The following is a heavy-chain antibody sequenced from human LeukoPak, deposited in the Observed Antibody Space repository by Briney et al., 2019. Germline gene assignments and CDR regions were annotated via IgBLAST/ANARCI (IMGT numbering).Heavy chain of an antibody. J-gene: IGHJ2*01. CDR2: IWFDGSNK. V-gene: IGHV3-33*01. Sequence: GRSLRLSCEASGFSFSTYGMHWVRQAPGKGLEWVALIWFDGSNKHYADSVKGRFTISRDNSKNTMYLQMDSLRAEDTAVYYCARVVSYYGSSYRLLDLWGRGTLVTVSS. CDR3: ARVVSYYGSSYRLLDL. CDR1: GFSFSTYG. D-gene: IGHD3-10*01.